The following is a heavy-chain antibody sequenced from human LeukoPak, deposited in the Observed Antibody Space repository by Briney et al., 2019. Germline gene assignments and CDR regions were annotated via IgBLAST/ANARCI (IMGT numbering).Heavy chain of an antibody. CDR1: GYTFTCYY. CDR2: INPNSGGT. D-gene: IGHD6-13*01. V-gene: IGHV1-2*06. Sequence: GASVKVSCKASGYTFTCYYIHWVRQAPGQGLEWMGRINPNSGGTNYAQKFQGRVTMTRDTSISTAYMELRSLRSDDTAVYYCARGGYSSWALVYWGQGTLVTVSS. CDR3: ARGGYSSWALVY. J-gene: IGHJ4*02.